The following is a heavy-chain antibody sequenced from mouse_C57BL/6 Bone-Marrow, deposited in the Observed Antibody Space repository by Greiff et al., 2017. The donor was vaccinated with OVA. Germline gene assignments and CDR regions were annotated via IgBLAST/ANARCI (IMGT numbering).Heavy chain of an antibody. J-gene: IGHJ2*01. D-gene: IGHD4-1*01. CDR2: IYPRSGNT. CDR1: GYTFTSYG. CDR3: AEGALTGTWGNFDY. Sequence: VQLVESGAELARPGASVKLSCKASGYTFTSYGISWVKQRTGQGLEWIGEIYPRSGNTYYNEKFKGKATLTADKSSSTAYMELRSLTSEGSAVYFGAEGALTGTWGNFDYWGQGTTLTVSS. V-gene: IGHV1-81*01.